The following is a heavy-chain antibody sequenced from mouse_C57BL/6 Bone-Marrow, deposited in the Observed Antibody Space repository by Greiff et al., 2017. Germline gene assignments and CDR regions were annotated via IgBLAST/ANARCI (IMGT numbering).Heavy chain of an antibody. CDR2: IYWDDDK. J-gene: IGHJ1*03. Sequence: QVTLKVSGPGILQSSQTLSLTCSFSGFSLSTSGMGVSWIRQPSGKGLEWLAHIYWDDDKRYNPSLKSRLTISKDTSRNQVFLKITSVDTADTSTYYCAERRDYGSSYDWYFDVWGTGTTVTVSS. D-gene: IGHD1-1*01. CDR1: GFSLSTSGMG. CDR3: AERRDYGSSYDWYFDV. V-gene: IGHV8-12*01.